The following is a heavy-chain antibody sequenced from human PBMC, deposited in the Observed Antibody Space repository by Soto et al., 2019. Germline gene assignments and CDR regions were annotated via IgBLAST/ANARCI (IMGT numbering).Heavy chain of an antibody. CDR3: AHSPCSGGTCYLFDH. CDR1: GFSLTTSGVG. V-gene: IGHV2-5*02. J-gene: IGHJ4*02. D-gene: IGHD2-15*01. CDR2: IYWDGIE. Sequence: QITLKESGPTLVKPTQPLTLTCTVSGFSLTTSGVGVGWIRQPPGKAPEWLALIYWDGIERYSPSLRSRLTITMDTSKYQVVLTMTTMDPVDTSTYYCAHSPCSGGTCYLFDHWGQGTPVIVSS.